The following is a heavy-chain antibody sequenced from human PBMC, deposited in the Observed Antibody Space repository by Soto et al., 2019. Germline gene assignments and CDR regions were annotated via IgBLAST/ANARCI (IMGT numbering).Heavy chain of an antibody. J-gene: IGHJ1*01. Sequence: QVQLVQSGAEVKKPGSSVKVSCKASGGTFSSYAISWVRQAPGQGLEWMGGIIPIFGTANYAQKFQGRVTITADESTSTAYRELSSLRSEDTAVYYCARETSLLQQLGYFQHWGQGTLVTVSS. V-gene: IGHV1-69*12. CDR1: GGTFSSYA. CDR3: ARETSLLQQLGYFQH. D-gene: IGHD6-13*01. CDR2: IIPIFGTA.